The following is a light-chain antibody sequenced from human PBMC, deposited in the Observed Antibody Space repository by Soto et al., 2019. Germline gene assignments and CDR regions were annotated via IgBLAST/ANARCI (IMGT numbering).Light chain of an antibody. CDR1: QNIDSW. J-gene: IGKJ1*01. CDR2: KAS. V-gene: IGKV1-5*03. Sequence: DIQMTQSPSTLSASVGDRVTITCRASQNIDSWLAWYQQKPGKAPKLLIYKASSLESGVPSRFSGSGSGTEFTLTISSLQPDDFGTYYCQQYYSYWTFGQGTKVGFK. CDR3: QQYYSYWT.